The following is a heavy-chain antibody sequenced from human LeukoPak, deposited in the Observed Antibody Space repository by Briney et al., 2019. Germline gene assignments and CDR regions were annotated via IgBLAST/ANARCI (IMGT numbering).Heavy chain of an antibody. J-gene: IGHJ5*02. Sequence: PGGSLRLSCEASGFTVRNYGIHWVRQAPGKGLEWVAVIWNEGNEKHYADSVKGRFTISKDDSTNTAFLQMDGLRGDDTAMYYCAKGARIVWPTRIDPWPQGTLVSVSA. D-gene: IGHD2-21*01. CDR3: AKGARIVWPTRIDP. V-gene: IGHV3-33*02. CDR2: IWNEGNEK. CDR1: GFTVRNYG.